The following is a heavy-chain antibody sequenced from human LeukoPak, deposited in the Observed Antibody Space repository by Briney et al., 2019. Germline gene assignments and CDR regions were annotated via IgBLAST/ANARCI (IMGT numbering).Heavy chain of an antibody. CDR2: FDPENGET. CDR1: GYTLTELS. V-gene: IGHV1-24*01. CDR3: ATRDYVWGSYRY. J-gene: IGHJ4*02. D-gene: IGHD3-16*02. Sequence: ASVEVSCKVSGYTLTELSMHWVRQAPGKGLEWMGGFDPENGETIYAQKFQGRVTMTEDTSTDTAYMELSSLRSEDTAVYYCATRDYVWGSYRYWGQGTLVTVSS.